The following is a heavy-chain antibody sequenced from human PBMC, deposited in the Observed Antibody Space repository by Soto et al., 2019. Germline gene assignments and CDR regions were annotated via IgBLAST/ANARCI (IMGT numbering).Heavy chain of an antibody. D-gene: IGHD6-19*01. CDR2: INHSGST. V-gene: IGHV4-34*01. J-gene: IGHJ6*02. Sequence: LSLTCAVYGGSFSSYYWSWIRQPPGKGLEWIGEINHSGSTNYNPSLKSRVTISVDTSKNQFSLKLSSVTAADTAVYYCARGQGSGWYGGSAYYYGMDVWGQGTTVTVS. CDR3: ARGQGSGWYGGSAYYYGMDV. CDR1: GGSFSSYY.